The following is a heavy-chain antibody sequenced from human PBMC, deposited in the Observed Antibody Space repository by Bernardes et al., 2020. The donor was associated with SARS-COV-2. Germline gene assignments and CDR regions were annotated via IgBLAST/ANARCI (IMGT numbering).Heavy chain of an antibody. Sequence: GGSLRLSCAASGFTFSSYWMNWVRQAPGKGLEWVANIKQDGSEKYYVDSVKGRFTISRDNAKNSLYLQMNSLRAEDTAVYYCARASWIQPEDAFDVWGQGTMVTVSS. CDR1: GFTFSSYW. V-gene: IGHV3-7*01. J-gene: IGHJ3*01. CDR3: ARASWIQPEDAFDV. CDR2: IKQDGSEK. D-gene: IGHD5-18*01.